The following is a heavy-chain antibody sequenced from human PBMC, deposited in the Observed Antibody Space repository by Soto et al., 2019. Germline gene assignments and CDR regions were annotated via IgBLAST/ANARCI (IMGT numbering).Heavy chain of an antibody. J-gene: IGHJ6*02. Sequence: EVQLLESGGDLVQPGGSLRLSCVASGFTFSDYVMSWVRQVPGNGLEWVSSISDGGERTDYRDSVRGRFTISRDNARFTLHLQMNSLRVDDTAIYFCARDRSTDFGLDVWGQGTTVTVSS. CDR3: ARDRSTDFGLDV. CDR1: GFTFSDYV. CDR2: ISDGGERT. D-gene: IGHD3-3*01. V-gene: IGHV3-23*01.